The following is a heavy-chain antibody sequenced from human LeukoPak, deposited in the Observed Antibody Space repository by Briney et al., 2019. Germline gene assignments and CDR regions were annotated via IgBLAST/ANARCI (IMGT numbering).Heavy chain of an antibody. CDR3: VRVGYSYGYGDWNRFDY. D-gene: IGHD5-18*01. V-gene: IGHV3-53*05. CDR1: GFTVSRNY. J-gene: IGHJ4*02. Sequence: GGSLRLSCAASGFTVSRNYMSWVRQAPGKGLEWVSIIYSDGSTYYADSVKGRFTISRDNSKNTLYLQMNSLRAEDTAVYFCVRVGYSYGYGDWNRFDYWGQGTLVTVSS. CDR2: IYSDGST.